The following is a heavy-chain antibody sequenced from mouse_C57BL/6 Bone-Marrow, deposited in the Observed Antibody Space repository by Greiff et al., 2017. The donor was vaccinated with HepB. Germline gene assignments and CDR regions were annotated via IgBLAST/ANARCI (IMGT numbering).Heavy chain of an antibody. Sequence: EVQLQQSGPELVKPGASVKISCKASGYTFTDYYMNWVKQSHGKSLEWIGDINPNNGGTSYNQKFKGKATLTVDKSSSTAYMELRSLTSEDSAVYYCALYYYWYFDVWGTGTTVTVSS. V-gene: IGHV1-26*01. J-gene: IGHJ1*03. D-gene: IGHD1-1*01. CDR2: INPNNGGT. CDR3: ALYYYWYFDV. CDR1: GYTFTDYY.